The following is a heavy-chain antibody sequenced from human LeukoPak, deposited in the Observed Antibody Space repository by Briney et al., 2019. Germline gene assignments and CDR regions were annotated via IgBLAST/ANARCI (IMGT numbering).Heavy chain of an antibody. CDR1: GGSISSYY. V-gene: IGHV4-4*07. Sequence: SETLSLTCSVSGGSISSYYWNWIRQPAGKGLEWIGRVFNTGTTNYNPPLKSRVTMSLDTSKSQFSLSLSSVTAADTAIYWCPKSGDFYVGMDIWGQGTTVTVSS. CDR2: VFNTGTT. J-gene: IGHJ6*02. CDR3: PKSGDFYVGMDI. D-gene: IGHD2-15*01.